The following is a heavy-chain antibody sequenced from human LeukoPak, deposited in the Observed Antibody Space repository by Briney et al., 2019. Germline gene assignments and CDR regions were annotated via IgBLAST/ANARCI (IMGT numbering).Heavy chain of an antibody. V-gene: IGHV3-43*02. CDR3: ARAVAGYSYGYLIDYYYMDV. CDR1: GFTFDDYA. CDR2: ISGDGGST. J-gene: IGHJ6*03. Sequence: GGSLRLSCAASGFTFDDYAMHWVRQAPGKGLEWVSLISGDGGSTYYADSVKGRFTISRDNSKNTLYLQMNSLRAEDTAVYYCARAVAGYSYGYLIDYYYMDVWGKGTTVTVSS. D-gene: IGHD5-18*01.